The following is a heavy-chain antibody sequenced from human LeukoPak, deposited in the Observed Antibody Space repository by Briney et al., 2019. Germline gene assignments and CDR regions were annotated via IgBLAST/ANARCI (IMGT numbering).Heavy chain of an antibody. J-gene: IGHJ4*02. Sequence: GGSLRLSCAASGFTFSASYMTWVRQAPGKGLEWLSYISGDSGDTNYADSVKGRFTISRDNAKNSLYLQMNSLRAEDTAVYYCAQDRAWIEFYFWGQGTLVTVSS. D-gene: IGHD5-12*01. V-gene: IGHV3-11*05. CDR3: AQDRAWIEFYF. CDR1: GFTFSASY. CDR2: ISGDSGDT.